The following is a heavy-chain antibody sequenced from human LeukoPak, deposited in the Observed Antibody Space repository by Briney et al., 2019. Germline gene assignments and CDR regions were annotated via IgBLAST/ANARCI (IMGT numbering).Heavy chain of an antibody. CDR3: AREPLYNWNGHGTFEI. V-gene: IGHV3-11*01. CDR2: ISSTSSTI. Sequence: SGGSLRLSCAASGFTFSDYYMSWIRQAPGKGLEWVSYISSTSSTIDYSDSVKGRFTISRDNAKNSLYLQMNSLRAEDTAVYYCAREPLYNWNGHGTFEIWGQGTMVTVSS. CDR1: GFTFSDYY. J-gene: IGHJ3*02. D-gene: IGHD1-1*01.